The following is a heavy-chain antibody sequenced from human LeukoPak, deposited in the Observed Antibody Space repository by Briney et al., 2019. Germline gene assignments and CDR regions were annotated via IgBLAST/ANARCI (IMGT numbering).Heavy chain of an antibody. D-gene: IGHD1-26*01. CDR3: ARDGQWELRNAFDI. Sequence: PSETLPLTCAVYGGSFSGYYWSWIRQPPGKGLEWIGEINHSGSTNYNPSLKSRVTISVDTSKNQFSLKLSSVTAADTAVYYCARDGQWELRNAFDIWGQGTMVTVSS. CDR2: INHSGST. CDR1: GGSFSGYY. J-gene: IGHJ3*02. V-gene: IGHV4-34*01.